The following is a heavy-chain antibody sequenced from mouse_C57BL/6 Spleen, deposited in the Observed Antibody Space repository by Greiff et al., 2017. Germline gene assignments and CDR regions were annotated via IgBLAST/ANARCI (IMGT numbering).Heavy chain of an antibody. Sequence: LQQSGAELVRPGASVTLSCKASGYTFTDYEMHWVKQTPVHGLDWIGAIDPETGGTAYNQKFKGKAIQTTDKSYLTAYIEHRNLTSEDASVYYCTRGDGYCGAYWGQGTLVTVSA. J-gene: IGHJ3*01. D-gene: IGHD2-3*01. CDR1: GYTFTDYE. CDR3: TRGDGYCGAY. CDR2: IDPETGGT. V-gene: IGHV1-15*01.